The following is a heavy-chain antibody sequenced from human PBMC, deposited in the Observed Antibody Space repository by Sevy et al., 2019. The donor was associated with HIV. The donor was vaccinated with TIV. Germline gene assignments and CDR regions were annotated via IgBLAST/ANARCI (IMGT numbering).Heavy chain of an antibody. CDR3: ARFVVRGVTPQGFDI. CDR1: GGSVRNENCY. Sequence: SETLSLTCTVSGGSVRNENCYWSWIRQTPGKGLEWIGNILYSGSANYNPSLESRVTISIDTSKNRFSLKMNSVTAADTAVYSCARFVVRGVTPQGFDIWGQGTLVTVSS. CDR2: ILYSGSA. D-gene: IGHD3-10*01. J-gene: IGHJ4*02. V-gene: IGHV4-61*01.